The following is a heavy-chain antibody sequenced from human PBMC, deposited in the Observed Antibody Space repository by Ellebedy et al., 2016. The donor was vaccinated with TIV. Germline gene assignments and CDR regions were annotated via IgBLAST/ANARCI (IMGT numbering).Heavy chain of an antibody. CDR1: GFTVSSYS. CDR2: IYSGGST. CDR3: ARDLGSPGYHGDFDY. D-gene: IGHD4-17*01. Sequence: GESLKISXAASGFTVSSYSMNWVRQAPGKGLEWVSVIYSGGSTYYADSVKGRFTISRDNSKNTLYLQMNSLRSDDTAVYYCARDLGSPGYHGDFDYWGQGTLVTVSS. J-gene: IGHJ4*02. V-gene: IGHV3-53*05.